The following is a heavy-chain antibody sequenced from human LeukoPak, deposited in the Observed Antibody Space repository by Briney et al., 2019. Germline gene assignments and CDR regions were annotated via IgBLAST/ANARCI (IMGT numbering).Heavy chain of an antibody. CDR1: GFIFYSYA. V-gene: IGHV3-64*02. J-gene: IGHJ4*02. CDR3: TRGPGYDYVWGSYRVDY. Sequence: GSLELSCAGSGFIFYSYAMHWVRQAPGRGLEYVSAITSNGGSTFYAGSVKGRFTISRDNSKNTLYLQMGSLRAEDMAVYYCTRGPGYDYVWGSYRVDYWGQGTLVTVSS. CDR2: ITSNGGST. D-gene: IGHD3-16*02.